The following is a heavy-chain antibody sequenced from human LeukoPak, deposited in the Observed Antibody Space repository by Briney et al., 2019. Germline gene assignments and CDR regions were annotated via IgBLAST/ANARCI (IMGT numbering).Heavy chain of an antibody. D-gene: IGHD4-23*01. CDR3: ARISNAYRGNPFDY. Sequence: SETLSLTCTVSGGSISGYYWSWIRQPPGKGLEWIGFIHYSGNTYYNASLKSRVTISVDTSKNQLSLNLRSVAAADTAVYYCARISNAYRGNPFDYWGQGTLVTVSS. CDR2: IHYSGNT. J-gene: IGHJ4*02. V-gene: IGHV4-59*01. CDR1: GGSISGYY.